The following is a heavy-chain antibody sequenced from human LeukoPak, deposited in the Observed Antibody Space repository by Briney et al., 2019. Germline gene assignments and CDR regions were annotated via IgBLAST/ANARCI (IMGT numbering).Heavy chain of an antibody. CDR3: AKMSGYYWGVH. D-gene: IGHD3-22*01. V-gene: IGHV3-23*01. J-gene: IGHJ4*02. Sequence: GGSQRLSCAASGFTFSSYAMSWVRQAPGKGLEWVSATGAGGGNRYYADSVRGRFTISRDNSKNTLYLQMSSLRAEDTAVYYCAKMSGYYWGVHWGQGTLVTVSS. CDR2: TGAGGGNR. CDR1: GFTFSSYA.